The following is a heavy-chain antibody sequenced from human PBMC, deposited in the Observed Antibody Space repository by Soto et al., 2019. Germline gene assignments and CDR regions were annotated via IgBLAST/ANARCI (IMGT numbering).Heavy chain of an antibody. CDR1: GFTFSDYA. CDR3: AKGGRQWLVTSDFNY. Sequence: VQLVESGGGVVQPGRSLPLSCAASGFTFSDYAMHWVRQAPGKGLEWVAVVSHDGRNTHYADSVKGRFTISRDSSKNTVSLEMSSLRDEDTAVYYCAKGGRQWLVTSDFNYWGQGALVTVSS. CDR2: VSHDGRNT. V-gene: IGHV3-30*18. J-gene: IGHJ4*02. D-gene: IGHD6-19*01.